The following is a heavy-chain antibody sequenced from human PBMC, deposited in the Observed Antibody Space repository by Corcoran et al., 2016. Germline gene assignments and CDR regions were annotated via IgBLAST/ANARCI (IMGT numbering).Heavy chain of an antibody. J-gene: IGHJ3*02. CDR3: ATSKLGADAFEI. V-gene: IGHV4-59*01. Sequence: QVQLQESGPGLVKPSETLSLTCTVSGGSISSYYWSWIRQPPGKGLAWIGYIYYSGSTNYNPSLKSRVTISVDTSKNQFSLKLSSVTAADTAVYYCATSKLGADAFEIWGQGTMVTVSS. CDR2: IYYSGST. CDR1: GGSISSYY. D-gene: IGHD3-16*01.